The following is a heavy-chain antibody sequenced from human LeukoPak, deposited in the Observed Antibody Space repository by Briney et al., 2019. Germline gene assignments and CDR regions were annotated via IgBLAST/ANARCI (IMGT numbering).Heavy chain of an antibody. V-gene: IGHV1-69*06. CDR1: GGTFSSYA. D-gene: IGHD3-9*01. CDR2: IIPIFGTA. J-gene: IGHJ1*01. CDR3: ARTGLDYDILTGYPYEYFQH. Sequence: GASVKVSCKASGGTFSSYAISWVRQAPGQGLEWMGGIIPIFGTANYAQKFQGRVTITADKSTSTAYMELSSLRSDDTAVYYCARTGLDYDILTGYPYEYFQHWGQGTLVTVSS.